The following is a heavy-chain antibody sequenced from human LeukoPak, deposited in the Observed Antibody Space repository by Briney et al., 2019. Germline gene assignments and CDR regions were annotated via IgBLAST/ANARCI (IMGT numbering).Heavy chain of an antibody. V-gene: IGHV4-31*03. Sequence: PSETLSLTCTVSGGSISSGGYYWSWIRQHPGKGLEWVGYIYYSGSTYYNPSLKSRVTISVDTSNNQFSLKLSSVTAADTAVYYCALSRDGYNFEEGAFDYWGQGTLVTVSS. CDR3: ALSRDGYNFEEGAFDY. D-gene: IGHD5-12*01. J-gene: IGHJ4*02. CDR1: GGSISSGGYY. CDR2: IYYSGST.